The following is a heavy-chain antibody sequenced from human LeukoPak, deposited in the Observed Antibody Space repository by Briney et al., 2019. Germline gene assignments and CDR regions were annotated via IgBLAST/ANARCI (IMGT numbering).Heavy chain of an antibody. Sequence: PGGSLRLSCIASGFTFSNFWVTWARQAPGKGLEWVAHIKRSGCEKKYVDSVSGRFTISRDNAKNSMYLQRDDLRVDDTAIYYCLSGHYVNYRSQGTLVVVTS. D-gene: IGHD3-10*02. CDR2: IKRSGCEK. V-gene: IGHV3-7*01. CDR1: GFTFSNFW. J-gene: IGHJ4*02. CDR3: LSGHYVNY.